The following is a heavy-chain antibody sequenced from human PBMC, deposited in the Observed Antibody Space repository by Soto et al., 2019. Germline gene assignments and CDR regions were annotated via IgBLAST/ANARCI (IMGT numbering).Heavy chain of an antibody. CDR1: GGSISSGGYY. Sequence: QVQLQESGPGLVKPSQTLSLTCTVSGGSISSGGYYWSWIRQHPGKGLEWIGYSYNSGSTYYNPSLHSRVTASAAASKNQLSLKLSSVTAADTAVYYCARAPAPWGQGTLVTVSS. J-gene: IGHJ5*02. CDR2: SYNSGST. CDR3: ARAPAP. V-gene: IGHV4-31*03.